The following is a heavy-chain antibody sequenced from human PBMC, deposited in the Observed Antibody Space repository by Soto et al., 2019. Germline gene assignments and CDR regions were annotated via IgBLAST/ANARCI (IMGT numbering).Heavy chain of an antibody. J-gene: IGHJ5*02. CDR1: GGSISSGGYS. CDR3: ARGNVVGSPEGWFDP. Sequence: PSETLSLTCAVSGGSISSGGYSWSWIRQPPGKGLEWIGYIYHSGSTYYNPSLKSRVTISVDRSKNQFSLKLSSVTAADTAVYYCARGNVVGSPEGWFDPWGQGTLVTVSS. D-gene: IGHD2-15*01. V-gene: IGHV4-30-2*01. CDR2: IYHSGST.